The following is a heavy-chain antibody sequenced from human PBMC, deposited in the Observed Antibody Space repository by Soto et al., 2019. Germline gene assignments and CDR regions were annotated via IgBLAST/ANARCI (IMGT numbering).Heavy chain of an antibody. CDR3: ARDGGVVDSSRSYYYYGMDV. Sequence: WGSLRLSCAASGFTFSSYSMNWVRQAPGRGLEWVSSISSSSSYIYYADSVKGRFTISRDNAKNSLYLQMNSLRAEDTAVYYCARDGGVVDSSRSYYYYGMDVWGQGTTVTVSS. CDR1: GFTFSSYS. V-gene: IGHV3-21*01. CDR2: ISSSSSYI. J-gene: IGHJ6*02. D-gene: IGHD6-13*01.